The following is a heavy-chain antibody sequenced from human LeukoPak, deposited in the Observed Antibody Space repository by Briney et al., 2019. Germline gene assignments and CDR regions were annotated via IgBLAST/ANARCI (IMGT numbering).Heavy chain of an antibody. CDR1: GFTFDDYA. Sequence: GGSLRLSCAASGFTFDDYAMHWVRQAPGKGLEWVSGISWNSGSIGYADSVKGRLTISRDNAKKSLYLQMNSPRAEDTALYYCTKDINSGIFYNTYMDVWGKGTPVTVSS. D-gene: IGHD3-10*01. J-gene: IGHJ6*03. CDR3: TKDINSGIFYNTYMDV. V-gene: IGHV3-9*01. CDR2: ISWNSGSI.